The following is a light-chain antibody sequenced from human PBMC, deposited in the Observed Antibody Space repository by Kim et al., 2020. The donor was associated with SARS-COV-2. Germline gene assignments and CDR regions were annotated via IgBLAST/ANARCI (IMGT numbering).Light chain of an antibody. J-gene: IGKJ2*01. CDR2: TAS. Sequence: DIQLTQSPSFLSASVGDRVTITCRASHVISTYLAWYQQKPGKAPKLLIYTASTLQSGVPSRFSGSGSGTEFTLTISSLQPEDFATYYCQQLNSYPYTFGQGNKLEI. CDR1: HVISTY. V-gene: IGKV1-9*01. CDR3: QQLNSYPYT.